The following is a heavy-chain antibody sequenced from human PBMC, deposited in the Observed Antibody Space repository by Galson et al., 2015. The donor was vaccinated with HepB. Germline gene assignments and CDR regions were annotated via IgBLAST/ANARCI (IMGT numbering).Heavy chain of an antibody. D-gene: IGHD2-21*02. J-gene: IGHJ6*02. V-gene: IGHV1-3*01. CDR2: INAGNGNT. Sequence: SVKVSCKASGYTFTSYAMHWVRQAPGQRLEWMGWINAGNGNTKYSQKFQGRVTITRDTSASTAYMELSSLRSEDTAVYYCARGYCGGDCYPYYYYYGMDVWGQGTTVTVSS. CDR3: ARGYCGGDCYPYYYYYGMDV. CDR1: GYTFTSYA.